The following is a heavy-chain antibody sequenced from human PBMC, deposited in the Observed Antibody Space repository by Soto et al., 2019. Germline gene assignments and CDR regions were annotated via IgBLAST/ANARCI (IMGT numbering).Heavy chain of an antibody. CDR1: GGSISSDY. D-gene: IGHD6-13*01. CDR3: ESGTVSAIAAPAT. CDR2: IYASGST. V-gene: IGHV4-4*07. J-gene: IGHJ5*02. Sequence: PSATLSLTCIISGGSISSDYWSWIRQPAGKGLEWIGRIYASGSTNYNPSLKSRVTMSVDTSKNQFSLKLSSLTAADTAVSYCESGTVSAIAAPATWGQGTLGTAPQ.